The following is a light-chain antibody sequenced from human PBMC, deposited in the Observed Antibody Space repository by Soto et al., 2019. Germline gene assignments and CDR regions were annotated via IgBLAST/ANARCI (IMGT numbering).Light chain of an antibody. J-gene: IGKJ5*01. CDR3: QQRGDWPPIT. Sequence: EIVLTQYTATLSLSPGERAILSCRASQSVSTFLAWFQPKPGQPPRLLIYNASNRTTGIPARFSGSGSGTDFTLTISSLEPEDFAVYYCQQRGDWPPITFGQGTLLEI. CDR1: QSVSTF. CDR2: NAS. V-gene: IGKV3-11*01.